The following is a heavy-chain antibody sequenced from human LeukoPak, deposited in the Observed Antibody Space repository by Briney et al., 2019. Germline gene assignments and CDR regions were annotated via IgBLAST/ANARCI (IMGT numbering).Heavy chain of an antibody. V-gene: IGHV4-39*07. J-gene: IGHJ4*02. CDR2: IYYSGST. Sequence: SETLSLTCTVSGGSISSRSYYWGWIRQPPGKGLEWIGTIYYSGSTYYNPSLKSRVTISVDTSKNQFSLKLSSVTAADTAVYYCARGSRCWNYVTDYWGQGTLVTVSS. CDR3: ARGSRCWNYVTDY. D-gene: IGHD1-7*01. CDR1: GGSISSRSYY.